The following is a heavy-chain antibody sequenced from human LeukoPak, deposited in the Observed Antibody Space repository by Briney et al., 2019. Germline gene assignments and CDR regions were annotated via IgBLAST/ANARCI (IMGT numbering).Heavy chain of an antibody. CDR2: MNPNSGNT. J-gene: IGHJ4*02. V-gene: IGHV1-8*01. D-gene: IGHD3-10*01. Sequence: ASVEVSCKASGYTFTSYDINWVRQATGQGLEWMGWMNPNSGNTGYAQKFQGRVTMTRNTSISTAYMELSSLRSEDTAVYYCARVVYGSGSAPFDYWGQGTLVTVSS. CDR1: GYTFTSYD. CDR3: ARVVYGSGSAPFDY.